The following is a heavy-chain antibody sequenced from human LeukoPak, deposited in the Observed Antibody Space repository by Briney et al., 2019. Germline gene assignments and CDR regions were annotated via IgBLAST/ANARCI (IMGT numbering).Heavy chain of an antibody. V-gene: IGHV3-53*01. J-gene: IGHJ4*02. CDR2: MYSGGTT. Sequence: GGSLRLSCAASGFSVSNNYMSWVSQAPGKGLEWVSVMYSGGTTHYADSVKGRFTISRDNSKNTLYLQMNSLRAEDTAVYYCARVGLGDYFDFWGQGTLVTVSS. CDR3: ARVGLGDYFDF. D-gene: IGHD7-27*01. CDR1: GFSVSNNY.